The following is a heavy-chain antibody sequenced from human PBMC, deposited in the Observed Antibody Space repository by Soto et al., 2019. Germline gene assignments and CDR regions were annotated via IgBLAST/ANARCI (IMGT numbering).Heavy chain of an antibody. CDR2: INPNSGGT. J-gene: IGHJ6*02. CDR3: ACSYYDFWSGSRPLYYYGMDV. Sequence: ASVKVSCKASGYTFTGYYMHWVRQAPGQGLEWMGWINPNSGGTNYAQKFQGRVTMTRDTSISTAYMELSRLRSDDTAVYYCACSYYDFWSGSRPLYYYGMDVWGQGTTVTV. D-gene: IGHD3-3*01. V-gene: IGHV1-2*02. CDR1: GYTFTGYY.